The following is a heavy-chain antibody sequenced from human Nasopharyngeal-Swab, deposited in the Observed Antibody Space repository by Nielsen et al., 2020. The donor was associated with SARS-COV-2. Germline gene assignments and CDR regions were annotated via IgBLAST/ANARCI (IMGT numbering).Heavy chain of an antibody. V-gene: IGHV4-34*01. D-gene: IGHD4-17*01. CDR1: GGSFSGFY. J-gene: IGHJ4*02. Sequence: SETLSLTCAVSGGSFSGFYWSWVRQPPGKGLEWIGEISHNRITGYNPSLESRVVMSVDTSQNHFSLRLNSVSAADTAVYYCARGAYGDYLLYYFDYWGQGTPVTVSS. CDR2: ISHNRIT. CDR3: ARGAYGDYLLYYFDY.